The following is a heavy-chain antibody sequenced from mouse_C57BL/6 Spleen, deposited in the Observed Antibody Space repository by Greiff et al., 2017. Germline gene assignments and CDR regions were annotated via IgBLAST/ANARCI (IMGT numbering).Heavy chain of an antibody. D-gene: IGHD2-1*01. J-gene: IGHJ3*01. CDR3: SEGNSWVAY. V-gene: IGHV1-55*01. Sequence: QVQLQQSGAELVKPGASVKMSCKASGYTFTSYWITWVKQRPGQGLEWIGDIYPGSGSTNYNEKFKSKATLTVDTSSNTAYMQLSSLTSEDSAVYYCSEGNSWVAYWGQGTLVTVSS. CDR1: GYTFTSYW. CDR2: IYPGSGST.